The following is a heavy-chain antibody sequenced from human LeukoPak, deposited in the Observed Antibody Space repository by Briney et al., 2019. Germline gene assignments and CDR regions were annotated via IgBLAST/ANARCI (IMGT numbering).Heavy chain of an antibody. V-gene: IGHV3-7*01. CDR3: ARLSAGVGSSWYWTKNYYYYYMDV. CDR1: GFSFSSYA. D-gene: IGHD6-13*01. Sequence: GGSLRLSCATSGFSFSSYAMSWVRQAPGKGLEWVANIKQDGSEKYYVDSVKGRFTISRDNAKNSLYLQMNSLRAEDTAVYYCARLSAGVGSSWYWTKNYYYYYMDVWGKGTTVTVSS. CDR2: IKQDGSEK. J-gene: IGHJ6*03.